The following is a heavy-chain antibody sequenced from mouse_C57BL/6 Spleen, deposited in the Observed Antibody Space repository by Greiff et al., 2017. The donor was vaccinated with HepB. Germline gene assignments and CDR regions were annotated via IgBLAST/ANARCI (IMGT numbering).Heavy chain of an antibody. D-gene: IGHD1-1*01. CDR2: IYPGSGST. CDR3: AIYYYGSSYEAMDY. CDR1: GYTFTSYW. Sequence: QVQLKQPGAELVKPGASVKMSCKASGYTFTSYWITWVKQRPGQGLEWIGDIYPGSGSTNYNEKFKSKATLTVDTSSSTAYLQLSSLTYEDSAVYYGAIYYYGSSYEAMDYWGQGTSVTVSS. J-gene: IGHJ4*01. V-gene: IGHV1-55*01.